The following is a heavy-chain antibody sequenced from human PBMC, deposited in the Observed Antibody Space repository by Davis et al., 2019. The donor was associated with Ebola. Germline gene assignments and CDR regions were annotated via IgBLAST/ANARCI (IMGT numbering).Heavy chain of an antibody. CDR1: GFTFRNNA. CDR2: ISYDGGYE. CDR3: ARDRGDSSGFYYFDY. J-gene: IGHJ4*02. Sequence: GESLKISCEASGFTFRNNAMHWVRQAPGKGLDWVAFISYDGGYEYYADSVKGRFTISRDNSKNTLYLQMNSLRAEDTAVYYCARDRGDSSGFYYFDYWGQGTLVTVSS. D-gene: IGHD3-22*01. V-gene: IGHV3-30-3*01.